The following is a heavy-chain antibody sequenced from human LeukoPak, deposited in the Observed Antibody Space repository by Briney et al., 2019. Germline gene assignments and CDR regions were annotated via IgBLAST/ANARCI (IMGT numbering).Heavy chain of an antibody. Sequence: GGSLRLSCAASGFTFSSYSMNWVRQAPGRGLEWVSYISSSSSTIYYADSVKGRFTISRDNAKSSLYLQMNSLRAEDTAVYYCARESYDYVWGSYRYTTDYYYYMDVWGKGTTVTVSS. J-gene: IGHJ6*03. CDR1: GFTFSSYS. CDR3: ARESYDYVWGSYRYTTDYYYYMDV. V-gene: IGHV3-48*01. CDR2: ISSSSSTI. D-gene: IGHD3-16*02.